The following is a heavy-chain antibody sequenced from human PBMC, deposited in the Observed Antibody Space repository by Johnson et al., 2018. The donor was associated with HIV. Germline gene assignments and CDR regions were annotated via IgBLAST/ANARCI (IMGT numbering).Heavy chain of an antibody. Sequence: VQLVESGGGLVQPGGSLRLSCAVSEFPFSAYWMSWVRQAPGKGLEWVADIKQDGSEKYYVDSVKGRFTISRDNAKNSLYLQMNSLRAEDTAVYYCASSSSSWTSDPDDAFDIWGQGTMVAVSS. D-gene: IGHD6-13*01. CDR1: EFPFSAYW. J-gene: IGHJ3*02. CDR3: ASSSSSWTSDPDDAFDI. V-gene: IGHV3-7*05. CDR2: IKQDGSEK.